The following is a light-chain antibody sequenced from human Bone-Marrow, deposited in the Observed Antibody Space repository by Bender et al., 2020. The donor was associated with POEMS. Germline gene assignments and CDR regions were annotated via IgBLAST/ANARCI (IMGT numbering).Light chain of an antibody. CDR3: TSYTTTHTLV. CDR1: SSDVGGSTS. V-gene: IGLV2-14*03. CDR2: DVS. Sequence: QSALTQPASVSGSPGQSITISCTGTSSDVGGSTSVSWYQQHPGKAPKLMIFDVSNRPSGVSNRFSGSKSDNTASLSISGLQAEDEAHYYCTSYTTTHTLVFGGGTKVTVL. J-gene: IGLJ2*01.